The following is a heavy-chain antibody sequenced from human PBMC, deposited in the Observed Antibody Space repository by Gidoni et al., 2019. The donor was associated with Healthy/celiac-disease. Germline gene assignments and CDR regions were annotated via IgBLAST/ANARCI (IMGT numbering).Heavy chain of an antibody. Sequence: QVQLVESGGGFVKPGGSLSLSCSASGFTFIDYYMSWIRQAPGKGLEWVSYISSSSSYTNYADSVKGRFTISRDNAKNSLYLQMNSLRAEDTAVYYCARDHHSYGYYWGQGTLVTVSS. J-gene: IGHJ4*02. CDR1: GFTFIDYY. CDR3: ARDHHSYGYY. CDR2: ISSSSSYT. D-gene: IGHD5-18*01. V-gene: IGHV3-11*05.